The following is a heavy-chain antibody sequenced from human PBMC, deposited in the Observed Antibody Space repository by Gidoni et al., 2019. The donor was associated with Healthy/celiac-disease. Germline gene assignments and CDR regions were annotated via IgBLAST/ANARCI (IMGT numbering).Heavy chain of an antibody. V-gene: IGHV4-39*07. D-gene: IGHD6-25*01. Sequence: QLQLQESGPGLVKPSETLSLTCPVSGGSISSSSYYWGWIRQPPGKGLEWIGSIYYSGSTYYNPSLKSRVTISVDTSKNQFSLKLSSVTAADTAVYYCARGAAYYYYGMDVWGQGTTVTVSS. J-gene: IGHJ6*02. CDR1: GGSISSSSYY. CDR2: IYYSGST. CDR3: ARGAAYYYYGMDV.